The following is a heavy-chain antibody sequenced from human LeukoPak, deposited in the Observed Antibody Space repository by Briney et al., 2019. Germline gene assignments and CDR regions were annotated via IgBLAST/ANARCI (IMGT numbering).Heavy chain of an antibody. Sequence: ASVKVSCKASGYTFTSYGISWVRQAPGQGLEWMGWISAYNGNTNCAQKLQGRVTMTTDTSTSTAYMELRSLRSDDTAVYYCARCPNYYGSGSYYNINWFDPWGQGTLVTVSS. V-gene: IGHV1-18*04. D-gene: IGHD3-10*01. J-gene: IGHJ5*02. CDR1: GYTFTSYG. CDR2: ISAYNGNT. CDR3: ARCPNYYGSGSYYNINWFDP.